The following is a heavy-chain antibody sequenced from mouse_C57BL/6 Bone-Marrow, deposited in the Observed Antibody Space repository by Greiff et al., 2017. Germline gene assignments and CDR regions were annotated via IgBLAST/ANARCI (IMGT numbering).Heavy chain of an antibody. CDR1: GFNIKDDY. CDR3: TRIAY. V-gene: IGHV14-4*01. Sequence: VQLKESGAELVRPGASVKLSCTASGFNIKDDYMLWVKQRPEQGLEWIGWIDPENGDTEYTSKFQGKATITVDTSSNTAYLQLSSLTSEDTAVYYCTRIAYWGQGTLVTVSA. J-gene: IGHJ3*01. CDR2: IDPENGDT.